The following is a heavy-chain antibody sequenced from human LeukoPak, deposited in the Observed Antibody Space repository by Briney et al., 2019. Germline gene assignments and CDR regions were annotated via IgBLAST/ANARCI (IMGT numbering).Heavy chain of an antibody. CDR1: GYTFTGYY. CDR3: ARDSGERPPTDDY. Sequence: GASVKVSCKASGYTFTGYYMHWVRQAPGQGLEWMGWINPNSGGTNYAQKFQGRVTMTRDTSISTAYMELSRLRSDDTAVYYCARDSGERPPTDDYWGQGTLVTVSS. J-gene: IGHJ4*02. D-gene: IGHD4-17*01. CDR2: INPNSGGT. V-gene: IGHV1-2*02.